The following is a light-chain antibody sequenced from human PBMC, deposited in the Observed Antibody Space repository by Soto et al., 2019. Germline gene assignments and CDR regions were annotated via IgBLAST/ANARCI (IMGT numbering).Light chain of an antibody. CDR1: NSNIGTNT. V-gene: IGLV1-44*01. CDR2: GNN. J-gene: IGLJ3*02. CDR3: AAWDDSLNGWV. Sequence: QAVVTQPPSASGTPGQRVTISCSGSNSNIGTNTVNWYQQLPGTAPKLLIYGNNQRPSGVPDRFSGSKSGTSASLAISGLQSEDEADYFCAAWDDSLNGWVFGGGTKLTVL.